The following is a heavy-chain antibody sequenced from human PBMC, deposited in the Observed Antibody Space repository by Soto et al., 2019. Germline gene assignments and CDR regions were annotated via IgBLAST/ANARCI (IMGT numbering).Heavy chain of an antibody. J-gene: IGHJ3*02. D-gene: IGHD3-10*01. Sequence: SETLSLTCPVSGGSISSYYWTWIRQPPGKGLEWIGYIYYSGSTNYNPSLKSRVTISVDTSKNQFSLKLSSVTAADTAVYYCARSFSQWFGESSAIWGQGTMVTVSS. CDR1: GGSISSYY. CDR3: ARSFSQWFGESSAI. V-gene: IGHV4-59*08. CDR2: IYYSGST.